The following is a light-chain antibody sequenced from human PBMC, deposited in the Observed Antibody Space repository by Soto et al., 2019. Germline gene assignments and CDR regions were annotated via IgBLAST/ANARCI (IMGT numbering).Light chain of an antibody. Sequence: DIQMTQSPSTLSASVGDRVTITCRASQSISSWLAWYQQKPGKAPKLLIYKASSLESGVPSRFSGSGSGTEFTLTISSLQPDDFGTSYCRQYNSYPLTFGGGTKVYIK. CDR2: KAS. V-gene: IGKV1-5*03. J-gene: IGKJ4*01. CDR1: QSISSW. CDR3: RQYNSYPLT.